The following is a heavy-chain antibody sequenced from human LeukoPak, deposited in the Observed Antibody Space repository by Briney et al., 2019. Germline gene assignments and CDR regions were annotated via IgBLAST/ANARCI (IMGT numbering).Heavy chain of an antibody. J-gene: IGHJ6*02. V-gene: IGHV3-11*05. D-gene: IGHD3-10*01. CDR1: GFTFSDYY. CDR3: ARDSGKGEYGMDV. CDR2: ISGGSGYT. Sequence: GGSLRLSCAASGFTFSDYYMSWVRQAPGRGLEGVSCISGGSGYTNYADSVKGRFTISRDNGKKSLFLQMNSLRAEDTAVYYCARDSGKGEYGMDVWGQGTTVTVSS.